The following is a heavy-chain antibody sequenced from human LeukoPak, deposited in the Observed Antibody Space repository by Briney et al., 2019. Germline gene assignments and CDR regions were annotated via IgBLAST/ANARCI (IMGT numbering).Heavy chain of an antibody. J-gene: IGHJ5*02. V-gene: IGHV4-39*07. Sequence: SETLSLTCTVSGGSISSSSYYWGWIRHPPGKGLEWIGSIYYSGSTYYNPSLKSRVTISVDTSKNQFSLKLSSVTAADTAVYYCARAEEYYDFWSGYYRSSWFDPWGQGTLVTVSS. D-gene: IGHD3-3*01. CDR2: IYYSGST. CDR1: GGSISSSSYY. CDR3: ARAEEYYDFWSGYYRSSWFDP.